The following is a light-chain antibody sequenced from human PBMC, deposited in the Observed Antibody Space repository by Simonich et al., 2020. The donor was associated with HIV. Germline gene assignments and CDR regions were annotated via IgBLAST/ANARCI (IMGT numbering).Light chain of an antibody. J-gene: IGKJ1*01. CDR3: QQYYSTPPT. CDR1: QSVLYSSNNKNY. Sequence: DIVMTQSPDSLAVSLGERATINYKSSQSVLYSSNNKNYLAWYQQKPVQPPKLLIYWEATRESGVPDRFSGSGSGTDFTLTISSLQAEDVAVYYCQQYYSTPPTFGQGTKVEIK. V-gene: IGKV4-1*01. CDR2: WEA.